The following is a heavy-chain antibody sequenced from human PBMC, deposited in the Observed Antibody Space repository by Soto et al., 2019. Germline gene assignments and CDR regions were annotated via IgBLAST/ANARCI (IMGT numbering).Heavy chain of an antibody. V-gene: IGHV1-46*03. D-gene: IGHD6-13*01. J-gene: IGHJ4*02. CDR2: INPSGGST. CDR1: GYTFTSYY. CDR3: ASSSQRVAAAAYFDY. Sequence: XSVKVSCKASGYTFTSYYMHWVRQAPGQGLEWMGIINPSGGSTSYAQKFQGRVTMTRDTSTSTVYMELSSLRSEDTAVYYCASSSQRVAAAAYFDYWGQGTLVTVSS.